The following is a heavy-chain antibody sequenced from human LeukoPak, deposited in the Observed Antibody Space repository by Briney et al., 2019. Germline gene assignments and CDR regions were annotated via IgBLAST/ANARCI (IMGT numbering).Heavy chain of an antibody. D-gene: IGHD1-14*01. CDR2: MCGTAGCT. CDR1: GFTFQIYA. Sequence: PGGSLRLSCAASGFTFQIYAMSWVRLAPGKGLRWVARMCGTAGCTFYTHSVKGRFTISRDNSKDTLYLQMNDLRADDTAIYYCARDRPNYHEANGHYYNRDGDHWGQGTLVTVSS. CDR3: ARDRPNYHEANGHYYNRDGDH. V-gene: IGHV3-23*01. J-gene: IGHJ5*02.